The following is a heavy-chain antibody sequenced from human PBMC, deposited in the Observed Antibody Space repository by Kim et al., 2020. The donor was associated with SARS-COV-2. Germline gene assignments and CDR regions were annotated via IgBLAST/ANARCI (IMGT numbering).Heavy chain of an antibody. CDR1: GGSISSYY. D-gene: IGHD6-19*01. Sequence: ETLSLTCTVSGGSISSYYWSWIRQPPGKGLEWIGYIYYSGSTNYNPSLKSRVTISVDTSKNQFSLKLSSMTAADTAVYYCARTHSSFPQIWFDPWGQGTLVTVSS. V-gene: IGHV4-59*01. CDR3: ARTHSSFPQIWFDP. J-gene: IGHJ5*02. CDR2: IYYSGST.